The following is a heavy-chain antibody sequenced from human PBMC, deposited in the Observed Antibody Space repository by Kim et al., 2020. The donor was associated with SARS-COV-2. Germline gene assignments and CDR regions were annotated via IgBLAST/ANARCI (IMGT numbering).Heavy chain of an antibody. V-gene: IGHV3-66*01. CDR1: GYTVTYSY. J-gene: IGHJ1*01. CDR2: IYSGGNT. CDR3: ATDVFDYDAVYFKN. Sequence: GGSLRLSCAASGYTVTYSYMGWVRQAPGKGLEWVSFIYSGGNTIYADAVVGSRIISRDHSKNTLHLQMTSLRAAETSAYYCATDVFDYDAVYFKNWGQVT. D-gene: IGHD3-22*01.